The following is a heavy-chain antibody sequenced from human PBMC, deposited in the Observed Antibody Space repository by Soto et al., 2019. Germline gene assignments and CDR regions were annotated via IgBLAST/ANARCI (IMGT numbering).Heavy chain of an antibody. CDR3: ARSRGRFYSSSSGPY. J-gene: IGHJ4*02. CDR2: INHSGST. Sequence: SETLSLTCAVYGGSFSGYYWSWIRQPPGKGLEWIGEINHSGSTNYNPSLKSRVTISVDTSKSQFSLKLSSVTAADTAVYYCARSRGRFYSSSSGPYWGQGTLVTVSS. D-gene: IGHD6-6*01. CDR1: GGSFSGYY. V-gene: IGHV4-34*01.